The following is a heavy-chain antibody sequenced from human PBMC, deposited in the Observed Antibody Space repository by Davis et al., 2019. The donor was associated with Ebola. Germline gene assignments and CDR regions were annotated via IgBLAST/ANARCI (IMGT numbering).Heavy chain of an antibody. D-gene: IGHD2-15*01. Sequence: ASVKVSCKASGYTFTGYYMHWVRQAPGQGLEWMGWINPNSGGTNYAQKFQGRVTMTRDTSISTAYMELSSLRSEDTAVYYCARYSCSGGSCYSYYYYGMDVWGQGTTVTVSS. CDR3: ARYSCSGGSCYSYYYYGMDV. CDR2: INPNSGGT. V-gene: IGHV1-2*02. J-gene: IGHJ6*02. CDR1: GYTFTGYY.